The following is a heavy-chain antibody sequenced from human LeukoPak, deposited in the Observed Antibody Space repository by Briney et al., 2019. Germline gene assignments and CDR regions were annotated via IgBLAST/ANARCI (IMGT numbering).Heavy chain of an antibody. J-gene: IGHJ4*02. Sequence: GGSLRLSCAASGFTFSSYAMHWVRQAPSKGLEWVAIISYDGSSKYYADSVKGRFTISKDNSKNTLDLQMNSLRVEDTAVYFCAKDKDTPATAQPQRGYFESWGQGTLVTVSS. CDR2: ISYDGSSK. CDR1: GFTFSSYA. D-gene: IGHD2-15*01. V-gene: IGHV3-30-3*01. CDR3: AKDKDTPATAQPQRGYFES.